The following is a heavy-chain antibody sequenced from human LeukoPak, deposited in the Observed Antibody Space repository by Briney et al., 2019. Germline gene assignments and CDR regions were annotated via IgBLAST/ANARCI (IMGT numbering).Heavy chain of an antibody. V-gene: IGHV4-38-2*01. Sequence: SETLSLTCVVSDYSITSGFYWGWIRQPPGKGLEWIGTIYHSGNTYYNPSLKSRVAISIDTSKNQFSLKLSSVTAADTAVYYCARGVGVYYYYYMDVWGKGTTVTVSS. CDR3: ARGVGVYYYYYMDV. D-gene: IGHD1-26*01. CDR2: IYHSGNT. J-gene: IGHJ6*03. CDR1: DYSITSGFY.